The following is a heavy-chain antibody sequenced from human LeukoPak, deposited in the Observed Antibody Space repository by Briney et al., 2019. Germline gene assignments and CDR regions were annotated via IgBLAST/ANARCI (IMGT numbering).Heavy chain of an antibody. J-gene: IGHJ4*02. V-gene: IGHV3-23*01. CDR1: GFTFSSYG. D-gene: IGHD3-22*01. CDR3: AKELSYYDSSFGY. Sequence: GGTLRLSCAASGFTFSSYGMSWVRQAPGKGLEWVSAISGSGGSTYYADSVKGRFTISRDNSKNTLYLQMNSLRAEDTAVYYCAKELSYYDSSFGYWGQGTLVTVSS. CDR2: ISGSGGST.